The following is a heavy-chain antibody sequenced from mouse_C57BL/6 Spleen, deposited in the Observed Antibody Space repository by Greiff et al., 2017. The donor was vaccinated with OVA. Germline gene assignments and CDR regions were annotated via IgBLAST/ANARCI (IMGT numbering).Heavy chain of an antibody. CDR2: INPSNGGT. V-gene: IGHV1-53*01. CDR1: GYTFTSYW. CDR3: ARGGYDGYYVFAY. D-gene: IGHD2-3*01. J-gene: IGHJ3*01. Sequence: VQLQQSGTELVKPGASVKLSCKASGYTFTSYWMHWVKQRPGQGLEWIGNINPSNGGTNYNEKFKSKATLTVDKSSSTAYMQLSSLTSEDSAVYYCARGGYDGYYVFAYWGQGTLVTVSA.